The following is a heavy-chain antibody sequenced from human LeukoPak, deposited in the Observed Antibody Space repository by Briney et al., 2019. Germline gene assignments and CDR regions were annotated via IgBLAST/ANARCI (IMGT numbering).Heavy chain of an antibody. CDR1: GGSISSSN. D-gene: IGHD6-19*01. Sequence: PSETLSLTCAVSGGSISSSNWWSWVRQAPGKGLEWVSAISGSGGSAYYADSVKGRFTISRDNSKNTLYLQMNSLRAEDTAVYYCAKARIAVAGKREDFDCWGQGTLVTVSS. CDR3: AKARIAVAGKREDFDC. CDR2: ISGSGGSA. V-gene: IGHV3-23*01. J-gene: IGHJ4*02.